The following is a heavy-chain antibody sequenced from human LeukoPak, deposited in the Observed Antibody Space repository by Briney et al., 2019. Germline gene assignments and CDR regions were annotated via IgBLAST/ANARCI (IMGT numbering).Heavy chain of an antibody. D-gene: IGHD3-3*01. CDR2: IDPSDSYS. Sequence: GESLKISCKGSGYSFSSYWISWVRQMPGKGLEWMGRIDPSDSYSNYSPSFQGHVSMSADKSISTAYLQWSSLKASDSAMYYCANQRPYYDFWSGHTVGGYYYGMDVWGQGTTVTVSS. J-gene: IGHJ6*02. CDR1: GYSFSSYW. CDR3: ANQRPYYDFWSGHTVGGYYYGMDV. V-gene: IGHV5-10-1*01.